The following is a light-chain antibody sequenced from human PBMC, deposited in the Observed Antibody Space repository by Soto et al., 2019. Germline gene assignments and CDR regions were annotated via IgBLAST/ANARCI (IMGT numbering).Light chain of an antibody. CDR1: QSVDSY. V-gene: IGKV3-11*01. CDR3: QQRDSWPIT. Sequence: EIVLTQSPASLSFFPWEIATLSCRASQSVDSYLVWYQQKPGQAPRLLIFGASNRATGIPARFSGSGSGTDFTLTISSLEPEDFAVYYCQQRDSWPITFGQGTRLEIK. J-gene: IGKJ5*01. CDR2: GAS.